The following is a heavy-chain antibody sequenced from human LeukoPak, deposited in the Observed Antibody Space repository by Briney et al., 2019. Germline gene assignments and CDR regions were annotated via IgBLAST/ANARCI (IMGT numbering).Heavy chain of an antibody. CDR2: IYYSGST. J-gene: IGHJ5*02. CDR3: ARGTYSSYLGWFDP. CDR1: GGSIGGYY. D-gene: IGHD6-6*01. Sequence: PSETLSLTCTVSGGSIGGYYWSWIRQPPGKGLEWIGYIYYSGSTNYNPSLKSRVTISVDTSKNQFSLKLSSVTAADTAVYYCARGTYSSYLGWFDPWGQGTLVTVSS. V-gene: IGHV4-59*01.